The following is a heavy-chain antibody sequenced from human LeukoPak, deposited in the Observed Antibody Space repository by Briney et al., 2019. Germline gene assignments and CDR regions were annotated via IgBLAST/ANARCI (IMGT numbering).Heavy chain of an antibody. J-gene: IGHJ4*02. CDR3: AKDPPVDY. CDR2: ISYDGSNK. Sequence: GGSLRPSCAASGFTFSSYGMHWVRQAPGKGLEWVAVISYDGSNKYYADSVKGRFTISRDNSKNTLYLQMNSLRAEDTAVYYCAKDPPVDYWGQGTLVTVSS. CDR1: GFTFSSYG. V-gene: IGHV3-30*18.